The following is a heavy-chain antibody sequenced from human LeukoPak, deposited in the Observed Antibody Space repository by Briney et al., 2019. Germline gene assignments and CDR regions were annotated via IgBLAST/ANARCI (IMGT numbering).Heavy chain of an antibody. J-gene: IGHJ3*02. Sequence: PGGSLRLSCAASGFTVSSNYMSWVRQAPGKGLEWVSVIYSGGSTYYADSVKGRFTISRDNSKNTLYLQMNSLRAEDTAVYYCATPLRELFGGVPSNAFDIWGQGTMVTVSS. V-gene: IGHV3-53*01. D-gene: IGHD3-16*01. CDR1: GFTVSSNY. CDR3: ATPLRELFGGVPSNAFDI. CDR2: IYSGGST.